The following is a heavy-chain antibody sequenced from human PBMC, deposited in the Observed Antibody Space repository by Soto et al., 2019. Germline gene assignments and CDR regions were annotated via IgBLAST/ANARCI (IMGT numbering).Heavy chain of an antibody. Sequence: QVQLVEAGGGVVQPGRSLRLSCADSGFTFSNYAMHWVRQAPGKGLYWVAVVSFDGCNSYYADSVKGRFTISRDNSKNTLFQQMNSMRPEDPAVYLCARTIVPAIQNQTYYYYGLDVWGQGTKVTVSS. J-gene: IGHJ6*02. CDR1: GFTFSNYA. D-gene: IGHD2-2*01. V-gene: IGHV3-30-3*01. CDR2: VSFDGCNS. CDR3: ARTIVPAIQNQTYYYYGLDV.